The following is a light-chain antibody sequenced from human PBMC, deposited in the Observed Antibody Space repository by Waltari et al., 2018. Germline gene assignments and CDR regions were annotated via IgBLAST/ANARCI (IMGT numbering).Light chain of an antibody. Sequence: EIVMTQSPATLSVSPGERATLSCRASQSVSSSLAWYQQKPGRAPRLLIYGASTRATGNPARFSGSGSGTEFTLNINSLQSEDSAVYYCQQYKNWPPMFTFGQGPSWRSN. CDR1: QSVSSS. CDR3: QQYKNWPPMFT. CDR2: GAS. J-gene: IGKJ2*01. V-gene: IGKV3-15*01.